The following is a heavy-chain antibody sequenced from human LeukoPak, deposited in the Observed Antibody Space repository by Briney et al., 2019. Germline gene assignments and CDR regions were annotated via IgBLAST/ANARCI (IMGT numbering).Heavy chain of an antibody. V-gene: IGHV4-34*01. J-gene: IGHJ5*02. CDR2: INHSGST. D-gene: IGHD1-26*01. CDR1: GVSFSGYY. Sequence: PSETLSLTCAVYGVSFSGYYWSWIRQPPGKGLEWIGEINHSGSTNYNPSLKSRVTISVDTSKNQFSLKLSSVTAADTAVYYCARGLGAWFDPWGQGTLVTVSS. CDR3: ARGLGAWFDP.